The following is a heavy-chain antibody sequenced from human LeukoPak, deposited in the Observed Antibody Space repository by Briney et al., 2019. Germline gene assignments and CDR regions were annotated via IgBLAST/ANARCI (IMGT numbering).Heavy chain of an antibody. CDR1: GFTFDDYG. CDR3: AKGVDTAMVGYYFDY. D-gene: IGHD5-18*01. V-gene: IGHV3-20*04. J-gene: IGHJ4*02. CDR2: INWNGGST. Sequence: PGGSRRLSCAASGFTFDDYGMSWVREAPGKGREWVSGINWNGGSTGYADSVKGRFTISRDNSKNTLYLQMNSLRAEDTAVYYCAKGVDTAMVGYYFDYWGQGTLVTVSS.